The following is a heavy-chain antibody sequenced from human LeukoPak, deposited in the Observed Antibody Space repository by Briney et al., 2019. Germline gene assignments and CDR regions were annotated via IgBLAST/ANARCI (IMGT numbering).Heavy chain of an antibody. CDR1: GGSISSYY. V-gene: IGHV4-4*07. Sequence: PSETLSLTYTVSGGSISSYYWSWIRQPAGKGLEWIGRIYTSGSTNYNPSLKSRVTMSVDTSKNQFSLKLSSVTAADTAVYYCARDWVVAAAGTEYWFDPWGQGTLVTVSS. J-gene: IGHJ5*02. CDR3: ARDWVVAAAGTEYWFDP. CDR2: IYTSGST. D-gene: IGHD6-13*01.